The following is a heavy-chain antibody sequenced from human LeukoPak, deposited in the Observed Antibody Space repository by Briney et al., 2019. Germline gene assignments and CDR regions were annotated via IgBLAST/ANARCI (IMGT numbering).Heavy chain of an antibody. J-gene: IGHJ4*02. CDR3: ARDKDTWELLNLPGY. V-gene: IGHV1-2*02. CDR1: GYTFTGYY. CDR2: INPNSGGT. D-gene: IGHD1-26*01. Sequence: ASAKVSCKASGYTFTGYYMHWVRQAPGQGLEWMGWINPNSGGTNYAQKFQGRVTMTRDTSISTAYMELSRLRSDDTAVYYCARDKDTWELLNLPGYWGQGTLVTVSS.